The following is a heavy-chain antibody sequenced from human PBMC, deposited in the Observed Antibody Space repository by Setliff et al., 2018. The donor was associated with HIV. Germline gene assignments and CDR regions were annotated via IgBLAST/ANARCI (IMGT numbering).Heavy chain of an antibody. CDR1: GFTFRNYK. V-gene: IGHV3-48*03. Sequence: PGGSLRLSCAASGFTFRNYKFNWVRQAPGRGLERVSSISIGSGGAIDYADSVQGRFTISRDNSKNSLYLQMNSLRVEDTAVYYCARDYLYYNLYNGSPVYGMDVWGQGTTVTVSS. J-gene: IGHJ6*02. D-gene: IGHD3-3*01. CDR3: ARDYLYYNLYNGSPVYGMDV. CDR2: ISIGSGGAI.